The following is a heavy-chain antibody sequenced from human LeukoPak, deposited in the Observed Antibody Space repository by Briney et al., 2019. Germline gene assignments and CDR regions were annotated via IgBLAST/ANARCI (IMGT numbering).Heavy chain of an antibody. CDR1: GFTFSSYS. D-gene: IGHD6-19*01. J-gene: IGHJ4*02. Sequence: PGGSLRLSCAASGFTFSSYSMNWVRQAPGKGLEWVSSISSSSSYIYYADSVKGRFTISRDNAKNSLYLQMNSLRAEDTAVYYCARGIIAVAGTHVGFDYWGQGTLVTVSS. CDR2: ISSSSSYI. V-gene: IGHV3-21*01. CDR3: ARGIIAVAGTHVGFDY.